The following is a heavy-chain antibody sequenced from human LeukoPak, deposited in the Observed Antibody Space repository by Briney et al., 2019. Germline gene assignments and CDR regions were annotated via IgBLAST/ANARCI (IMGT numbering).Heavy chain of an antibody. Sequence: GGSLRLSRAASGFTFSSYGMHWVRQAPGKGLEWVAVISYDGSNKYYADSVKGRFTISRDNSKNTLYLQMNSLRAEDTAVYYCAKDESSGYYYFDHWGQGTLVTVSS. CDR2: ISYDGSNK. D-gene: IGHD3-22*01. J-gene: IGHJ4*02. V-gene: IGHV3-30*18. CDR3: AKDESSGYYYFDH. CDR1: GFTFSSYG.